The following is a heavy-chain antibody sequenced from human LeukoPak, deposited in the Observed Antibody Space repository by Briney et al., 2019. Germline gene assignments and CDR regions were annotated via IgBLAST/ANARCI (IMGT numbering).Heavy chain of an antibody. CDR1: GGSVSSYY. Sequence: SETLSLTCTVSGGSVSSYYWSWIRQPPGKGLEWIGRTYYSGSTFYNPSLKSRVTISVDTSKNQLSLRLSSVTAADTAVYYCARHGSTDYSDYWGQGTLVTVSS. V-gene: IGHV4-59*05. J-gene: IGHJ4*02. CDR2: TYYSGST. CDR3: ARHGSTDYSDY. D-gene: IGHD2-2*03.